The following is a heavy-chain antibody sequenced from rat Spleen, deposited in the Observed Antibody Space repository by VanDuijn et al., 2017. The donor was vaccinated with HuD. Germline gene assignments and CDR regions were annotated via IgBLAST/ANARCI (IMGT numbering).Heavy chain of an antibody. V-gene: IGHV5S13*01. CDR3: TRDRILRSTGFDY. CDR2: ISTGGGNT. CDR1: GFTFSYYA. D-gene: IGHD1-6*01. J-gene: IGHJ2*01. Sequence: EVQLVASGGGLVQPGRSLKLSCAASGFTFSYYAMAWVRQAPTKGLEWVASISTGGGNTYYRDSVKGRFTIYRDNAKNTQYLQMDSLRSEDTANYYCTRDRILRSTGFDYWGKGFMVTVSS.